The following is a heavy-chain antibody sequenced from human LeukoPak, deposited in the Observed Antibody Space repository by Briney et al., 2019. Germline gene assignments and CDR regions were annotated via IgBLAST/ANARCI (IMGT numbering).Heavy chain of an antibody. CDR2: ISAYNGNT. CDR3: VRVRVWGSYRPRYFDY. V-gene: IGHV1-18*01. J-gene: IGHJ4*02. Sequence: GASVKVSCKASGYTFTSYGISWVRQAPGQGLEWMGWISAYNGNTNYAQKLQGRVTMTTDTSTSTAYMELRSLRSDDTAVYYCVRVRVWGSYRPRYFDYWGQGTLVTVSS. CDR1: GYTFTSYG. D-gene: IGHD3-16*02.